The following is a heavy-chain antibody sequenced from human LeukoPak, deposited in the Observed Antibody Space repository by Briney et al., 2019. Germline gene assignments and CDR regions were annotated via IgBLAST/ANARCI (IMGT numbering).Heavy chain of an antibody. D-gene: IGHD5-18*01. CDR3: AKKGSWDTDAFDI. J-gene: IGHJ3*02. CDR1: GLTFDDCV. CDR2: ISWNSADK. V-gene: IGHV3-9*01. Sequence: QPGRSLRLSCAASGLTFDDCVMHWVRQAPGKGLEWVSGISWNSADKGYADSVKGRFTISRDNAKNSLYLQMNSLRPKDTALYYCAKKGSWDTDAFDIWGQGTMVTVSS.